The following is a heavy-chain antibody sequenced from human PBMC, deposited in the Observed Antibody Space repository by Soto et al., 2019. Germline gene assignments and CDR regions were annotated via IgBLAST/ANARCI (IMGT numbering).Heavy chain of an antibody. D-gene: IGHD6-13*01. CDR2: ISSSSSYI. CDR1: GFTFSSYS. V-gene: IGHV3-21*01. J-gene: IGHJ6*02. Sequence: EVQLVESGGGLVKPGGSLRLSCAASGFTFSSYSMNWVRQAPGKRLEWVSSISSSSSYIYYADSVNGRVTISRDNAKNSLYLQMNSLRAEDTAVYYCARGRGAAGTDSVQYYGMDVWGQGTTVTVSS. CDR3: ARGRGAAGTDSVQYYGMDV.